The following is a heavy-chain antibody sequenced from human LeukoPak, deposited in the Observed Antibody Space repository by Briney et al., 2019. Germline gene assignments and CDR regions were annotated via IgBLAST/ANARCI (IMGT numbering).Heavy chain of an antibody. CDR2: IKSKTDGGTT. CDR1: GFTFSNAW. CDR3: TTAGGVVQAATPTKLLDY. J-gene: IGHJ4*02. V-gene: IGHV3-15*01. D-gene: IGHD2-2*01. Sequence: PGGSLRLSCAASGFTFSNAWMSWVRQAPGKGLEWVGRIKSKTDGGTTDYAAPVKGRFTISRDDSKNTLYLQMNSLKNEDTDVYYCTTAGGVVQAATPTKLLDYWGQGTMVTVSS.